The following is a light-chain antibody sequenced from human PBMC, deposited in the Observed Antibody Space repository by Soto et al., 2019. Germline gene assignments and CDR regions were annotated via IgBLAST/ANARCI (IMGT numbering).Light chain of an antibody. CDR1: QTISSY. Sequence: DIQMTQSPSSLSASVGDRVTITCRASQTISSYLNWYQQKPGKAPKLLIYAASSFQSGVPSRFSGSGSGTDFTLPISSLQPEDFATYYCQQTYSTPPTFGQGTKLEIK. J-gene: IGKJ2*01. V-gene: IGKV1-39*01. CDR3: QQTYSTPPT. CDR2: AAS.